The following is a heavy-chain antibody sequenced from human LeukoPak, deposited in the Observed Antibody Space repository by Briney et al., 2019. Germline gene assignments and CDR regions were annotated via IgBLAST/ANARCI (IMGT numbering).Heavy chain of an antibody. CDR3: TRAGGYDNFLDY. D-gene: IGHD5-12*01. J-gene: IGHJ4*02. V-gene: IGHV3-49*04. Sequence: GESLKISCTTSGFTFGEYGFNWVRQAPGRGLEWEGFIRSKVHDSTPQYAASVKGRFTISRDDSKDIAYLQMNSLKTEDTAVYYCTRAGGYDNFLDYWGQGTPVTVSS. CDR2: IRSKVHDSTP. CDR1: GFTFGEYG.